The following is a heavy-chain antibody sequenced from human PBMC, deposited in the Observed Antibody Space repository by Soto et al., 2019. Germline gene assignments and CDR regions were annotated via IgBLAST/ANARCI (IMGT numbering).Heavy chain of an antibody. CDR2: IYYSGST. J-gene: IGHJ4*02. D-gene: IGHD6-13*01. V-gene: IGHV4-30-4*01. Sequence: HSETLSLTCTVSGGSISSGDYYWSWIRQPPGKGLEWIGSIYYSGSTYYNPSLKSRVTISVDTSKNQFSLKLNSVTAADTAVYYCASRHSSPYFDYWGQGTLVTAPQ. CDR1: GGSISSGDYY. CDR3: ASRHSSPYFDY.